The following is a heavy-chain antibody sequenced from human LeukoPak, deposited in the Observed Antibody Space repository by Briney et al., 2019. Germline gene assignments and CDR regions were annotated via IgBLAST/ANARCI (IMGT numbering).Heavy chain of an antibody. CDR3: ARGSTGYSSTWYNY. D-gene: IGHD6-13*01. J-gene: IGHJ4*02. CDR2: IYYSGRT. CDR1: GGSISSSSYY. V-gene: IGHV4-39*01. Sequence: SETLSLTCTVSGGSISSSSYYWGWIRQPPGKGLEWIGSIYYSGRTYYNPSLKSRVTISVDTSKNQFSLKLSSVTAADTAVYYCARGSTGYSSTWYNYWGQGTLVTVSS.